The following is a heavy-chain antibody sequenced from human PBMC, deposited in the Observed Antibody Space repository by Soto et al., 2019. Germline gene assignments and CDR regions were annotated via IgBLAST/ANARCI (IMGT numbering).Heavy chain of an antibody. CDR1: GFTFDDYA. Sequence: PGGSLRLSCAASGFTFDDYAMHWVRQAPGKGLEWVSGISWNSGSIGYADSVKGRFTISRDNAKNSLYLQMNSLRAEDTALYYCARDRRVTIFGVVIPFDIWGQGTMVTVSS. J-gene: IGHJ3*02. D-gene: IGHD3-3*01. CDR3: ARDRRVTIFGVVIPFDI. CDR2: ISWNSGSI. V-gene: IGHV3-9*01.